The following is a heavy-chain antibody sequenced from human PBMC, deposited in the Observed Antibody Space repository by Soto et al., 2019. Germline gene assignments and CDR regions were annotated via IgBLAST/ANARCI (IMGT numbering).Heavy chain of an antibody. CDR3: ARNQGVSGWYALFIQH. D-gene: IGHD6-19*01. CDR1: GYTFPSYG. CDR2: ISAYNGKT. J-gene: IGHJ1*01. Sequence: GASVKVSCKASGYTFPSYGISWVRQAPGQGLEWMGWISAYNGKTNYAQKLQGRVTMTTDTSTSTAYMELRSLRSDDTAVYYCARNQGVSGWYALFIQHWGQGTLVTVSS. V-gene: IGHV1-18*01.